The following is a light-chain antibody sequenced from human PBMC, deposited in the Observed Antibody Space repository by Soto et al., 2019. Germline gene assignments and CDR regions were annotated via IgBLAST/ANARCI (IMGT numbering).Light chain of an antibody. Sequence: EIVLTQSPDTLSLSPGERATLSCRASQSVRTYLAWYQHKPGQAPRLLIYDASNRATGIPARFSGSGSGTVFTLTISSLEPEDFAVYYCHQRTSWPRTFGQGTKVDIK. V-gene: IGKV3-11*01. CDR2: DAS. CDR3: HQRTSWPRT. CDR1: QSVRTY. J-gene: IGKJ1*01.